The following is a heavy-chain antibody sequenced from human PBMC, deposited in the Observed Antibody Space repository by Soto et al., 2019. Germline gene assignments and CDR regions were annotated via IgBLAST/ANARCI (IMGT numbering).Heavy chain of an antibody. Sequence: PGGSRRLSCAAAGFTLRNYDLHWVRPAPGEGLEWDSFLSGSGAGTYYANSVKDPFTIPTDNSKNTLYLQMNSLRAKGTAVYYCVTLRSARLIAAWGQGTMVTVSS. CDR2: LSGSGAGT. CDR1: GFTLRNYD. D-gene: IGHD2-15*01. J-gene: IGHJ5*02. CDR3: VTLRSARLIAA. V-gene: IGHV3-23*01.